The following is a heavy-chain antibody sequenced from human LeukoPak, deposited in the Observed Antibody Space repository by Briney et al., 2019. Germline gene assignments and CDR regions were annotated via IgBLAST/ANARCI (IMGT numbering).Heavy chain of an antibody. D-gene: IGHD3-10*01. Sequence: SRTLSLTCAVSGVSISSNLWWTWVRQPPGKGLEWIAEIHHSGSINYNPSLKSRVTISVDKAKNQFSLSLNSVPAADTAVYYCARGGDRSFDYWGQGTLVTVSS. CDR1: GVSISSNLW. J-gene: IGHJ4*02. CDR2: IHHSGSI. V-gene: IGHV4-4*02. CDR3: ARGGDRSFDY.